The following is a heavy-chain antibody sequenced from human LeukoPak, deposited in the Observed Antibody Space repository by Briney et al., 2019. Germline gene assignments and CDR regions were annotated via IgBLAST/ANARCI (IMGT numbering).Heavy chain of an antibody. D-gene: IGHD1-26*01. J-gene: IGHJ3*02. CDR3: ARDGGLRGSYGNDAFDI. V-gene: IGHV1-18*01. CDR2: ISAYNGNT. CDR1: GYTFTSYG. Sequence: PGASVKVSCKASGYTFTSYGISWVRQAPGQGLEWMGWISAYNGNTNYAQKLQGRVTMTTDTSTSTAYMELRSLRSDDTAVYYCARDGGLRGSYGNDAFDIWGQGTMVTVSS.